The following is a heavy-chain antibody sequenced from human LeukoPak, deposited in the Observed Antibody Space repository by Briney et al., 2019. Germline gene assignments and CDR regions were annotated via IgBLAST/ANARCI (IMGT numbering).Heavy chain of an antibody. CDR3: ARTTTLPYYYYYYMDV. Sequence: SETLSLTCAVYGGSFSGYYWSWIRQPPGKGLEWIGEINHSGSTNYNPSLKSRVTISVDTSKNQFSLKLSSVTAADTAVYYCARTTTLPYYYYYYMDVRGKGTTVTVSS. CDR1: GGSFSGYY. D-gene: IGHD1-1*01. CDR2: INHSGST. J-gene: IGHJ6*03. V-gene: IGHV4-34*01.